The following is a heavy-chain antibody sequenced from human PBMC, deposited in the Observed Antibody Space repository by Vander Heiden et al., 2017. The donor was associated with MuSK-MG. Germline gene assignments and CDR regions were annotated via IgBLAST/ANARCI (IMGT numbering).Heavy chain of an antibody. Sequence: QVQLVQSGAEVKKPGSSVKVSCKASGGTFSSYAISWVRQAPGQGLEGRGGIIPIFGTANYAQKVQGRVTITADKSTSTAYRELSSLRSRDPAVYYCATTRGVGVFGQIDYWGQGTLVTVSS. CDR2: IIPIFGTA. D-gene: IGHD3-10*02. J-gene: IGHJ4*02. CDR3: ATTRGVGVFGQIDY. V-gene: IGHV1-69*06. CDR1: GGTFSSYA.